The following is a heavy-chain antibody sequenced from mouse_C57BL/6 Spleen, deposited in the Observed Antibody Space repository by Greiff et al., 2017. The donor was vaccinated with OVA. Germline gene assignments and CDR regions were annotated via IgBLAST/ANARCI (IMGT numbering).Heavy chain of an antibody. CDR2: INPSNGGT. Sequence: QVQLQQPGTELVKPGASVKLSCKASCYTFTSYWMHWVKQRPGQGLEWIGDINPSNGGTNYNEKFKSQATLTVDKSSSTAYMQLSSLTSEDSAVYYWARSDGYAMDYWGQGTSVTVSS. CDR3: ARSDGYAMDY. CDR1: CYTFTSYW. V-gene: IGHV1-53*01. J-gene: IGHJ4*01. D-gene: IGHD2-3*01.